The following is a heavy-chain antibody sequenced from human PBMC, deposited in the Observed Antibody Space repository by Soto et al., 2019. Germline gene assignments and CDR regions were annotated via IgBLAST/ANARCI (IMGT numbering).Heavy chain of an antibody. CDR2: IDPSDSYI. V-gene: IGHV5-10-1*01. CDR3: ARQGDIVLMVNGMDV. CDR1: GYSFTSYW. D-gene: IGHD2-8*01. Sequence: GESLKISCKASGYSFTSYWITWVRQMPGKGLEWMGRIDPSDSYINYSPSFQGHVTASADKSIGTAYLQWSSLKASDTAMYYCARQGDIVLMVNGMDVWGQGTTVTVSS. J-gene: IGHJ6*02.